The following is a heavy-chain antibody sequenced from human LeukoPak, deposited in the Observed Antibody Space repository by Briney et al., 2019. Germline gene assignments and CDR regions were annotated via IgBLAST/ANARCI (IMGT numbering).Heavy chain of an antibody. Sequence: TGGSLRLSCAASGFTFSSYSMNWVRQAPGKGLEWVSYISGTSRTIYYADSVKGRFAISRDNARNSLYLQMSSLRVEDTAVYYCAKDGWLESGRTPFYFDSWGQGTLVTVSS. CDR1: GFTFSSYS. J-gene: IGHJ4*02. CDR3: AKDGWLESGRTPFYFDS. CDR2: ISGTSRTI. V-gene: IGHV3-48*01. D-gene: IGHD3-10*01.